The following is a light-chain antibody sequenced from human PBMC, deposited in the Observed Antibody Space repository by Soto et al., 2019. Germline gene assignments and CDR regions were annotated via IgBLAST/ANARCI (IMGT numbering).Light chain of an antibody. J-gene: IGLJ1*01. CDR3: CSFAGSDNDV. CDR1: SSDVGGYNY. Sequence: QSALTQPRSVSGSPGQSVTISCTGTSSDVGGYNYVSWYQQHPGEAPKLVISDVNKRPSGVPDRFSGSKSGNTASLTISGLQPDDEADYYCCSFAGSDNDVFGIGTKLTVL. V-gene: IGLV2-11*01. CDR2: DVN.